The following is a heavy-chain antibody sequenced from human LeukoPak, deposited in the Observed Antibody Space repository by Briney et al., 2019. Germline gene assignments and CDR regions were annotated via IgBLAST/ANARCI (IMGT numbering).Heavy chain of an antibody. CDR2: ISSTSTYI. CDR3: ARVTMIAEFDP. CDR1: RFTLGTIS. V-gene: IGHV3-21*01. D-gene: IGHD3-22*01. Sequence: GGSLRLSCAAYRFTLGTISTNCDRQAPGKGLEWVSSISSTSTYIYYADSVKGRFTISRDNARNSLYLQMNSLRAEDTAVYYCARVTMIAEFDPWGQGTLVTVSS. J-gene: IGHJ5*02.